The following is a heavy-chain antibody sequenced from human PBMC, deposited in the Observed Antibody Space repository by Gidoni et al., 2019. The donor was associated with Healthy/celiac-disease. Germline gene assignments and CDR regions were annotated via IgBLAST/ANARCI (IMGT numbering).Heavy chain of an antibody. Sequence: EVQLVQSGAEVKKPGASLKLSCTGSGYSFTSYWIGWVRQMPGKGLEWMGIIYPGDSDTRYSPSIQGQVTIAADKSISTAYLQWSSLKASDTAMYYCARLPLGSSDGYFDLWGRGTLVTVSS. J-gene: IGHJ2*01. V-gene: IGHV5-51*03. CDR2: IYPGDSDT. CDR3: ARLPLGSSDGYFDL. CDR1: GYSFTSYW. D-gene: IGHD3-10*01.